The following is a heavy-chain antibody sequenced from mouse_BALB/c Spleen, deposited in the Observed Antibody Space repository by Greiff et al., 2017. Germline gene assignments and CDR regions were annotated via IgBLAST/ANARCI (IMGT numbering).Heavy chain of an antibody. CDR3: AGVMHTSDAIDY. CDR2: ISYDGSN. J-gene: IGHJ4*01. CDR1: GYSITSGYY. D-gene: IGHD6-5*01. V-gene: IGHV3-6*02. Sequence: VLLQESGPGLVKPSQSLSLSCSVTGYSITSGYYWYWIRQFPGNKLEWMGYISYDGSNNYNLSLKNRISISRDTSKNQFFLNLNSVTTENTATYCCAGVMHTSDAIDYWGQGTSGTVSS.